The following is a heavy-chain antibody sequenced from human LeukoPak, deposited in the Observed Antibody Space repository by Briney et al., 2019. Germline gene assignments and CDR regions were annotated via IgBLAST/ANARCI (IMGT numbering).Heavy chain of an antibody. CDR2: IYYSGST. V-gene: IGHV4-39*01. CDR1: GGSISSSSYY. J-gene: IGHJ4*02. CDR3: ARHYNRDDLLDY. Sequence: PSETLSLTCTVSGGSISSSSYYWGWIRQPPGKGLEWIGSIYYSGSTYYNPSLKSRVTISVDTSKNQFSLKLSSVTAADTALYYCARHYNRDDLLDYWGQGTLVTVSS. D-gene: IGHD1-20*01.